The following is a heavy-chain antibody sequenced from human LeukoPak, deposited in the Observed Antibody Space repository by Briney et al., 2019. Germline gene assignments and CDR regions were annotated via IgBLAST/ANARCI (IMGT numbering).Heavy chain of an antibody. Sequence: SGPTLVKPTQTLTLTCTFSGFSLSTSGVGVGWIRQPPGKALEWLALIYWNDDKRYSPSLKSRLTITKDTSKNQVVLTMTNMDPVDTATYYCARTKRLRFLEWLFVYFDYWGQGTLVTVSS. CDR1: GFSLSTSGVG. CDR3: ARTKRLRFLEWLFVYFDY. J-gene: IGHJ4*02. V-gene: IGHV2-5*01. D-gene: IGHD3-3*01. CDR2: IYWNDDK.